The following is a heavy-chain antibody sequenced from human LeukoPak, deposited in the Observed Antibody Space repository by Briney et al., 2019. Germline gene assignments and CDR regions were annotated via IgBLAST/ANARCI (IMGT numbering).Heavy chain of an antibody. J-gene: IGHJ4*02. D-gene: IGHD1-26*01. CDR1: GFTFSGYW. Sequence: PGGSLRLPCAASGFTFSGYWMHWVRQAPGKGLVWVSRINSDGSGISYADSVKGRFSISRDNAKNTLYLQMNSLRAEDTAVYYCARVRSGGFDYWGQGILVTVSS. CDR2: INSDGSGI. CDR3: ARVRSGGFDY. V-gene: IGHV3-74*01.